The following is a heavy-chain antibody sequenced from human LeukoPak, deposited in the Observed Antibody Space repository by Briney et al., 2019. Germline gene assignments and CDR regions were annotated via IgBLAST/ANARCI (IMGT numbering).Heavy chain of an antibody. V-gene: IGHV4-59*11. CDR2: ISSSGTS. CDR1: GDSISSHY. CDR3: ARLEGFCPNGVCYRPKWTGFDP. D-gene: IGHD2-8*01. J-gene: IGHJ5*02. Sequence: SETLSLTCSVSGDSISSHYWTRIRHPPGKRLEWGGYISSSGTSNYSPSLKSRVTISIDTSKNQFSLKLTSVTAADTAVYFCARLEGFCPNGVCYRPKWTGFDPWGQGTLVTVSS.